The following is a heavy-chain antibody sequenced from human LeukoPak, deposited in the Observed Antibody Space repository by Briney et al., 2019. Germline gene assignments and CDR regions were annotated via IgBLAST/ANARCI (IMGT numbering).Heavy chain of an antibody. CDR3: TTDPRDPRYCSGGSCCSSIDY. J-gene: IGHJ4*02. Sequence: PGGTLRLSCAASGFTFTNAWMSWVRQAPGKGLEWVGRIKSKTDGGTTDYAAPVKGSFTISRDDSKNTLYLQMNSLTTEDTAVYYCTTDPRDPRYCSGGSCCSSIDYWGQGTLVTVSS. CDR1: GFTFTNAW. D-gene: IGHD2-15*01. CDR2: IKSKTDGGTT. V-gene: IGHV3-15*01.